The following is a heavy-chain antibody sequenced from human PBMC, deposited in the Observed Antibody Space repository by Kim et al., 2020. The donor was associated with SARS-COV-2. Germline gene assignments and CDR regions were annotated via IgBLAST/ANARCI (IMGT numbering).Heavy chain of an antibody. D-gene: IGHD3-3*01. J-gene: IGHJ6*03. CDR3: AKRTGFRFLEWPSRDYYYYMDV. CDR2: ISGSGGST. V-gene: IGHV3-23*01. Sequence: GGSLRLSCAASGFTFSSYAMSWVRQAPGKGLEWVSAISGSGGSTYYADSVKGRFTISRDNSKNTLYLQMNSLRAEDTAVYYCAKRTGFRFLEWPSRDYYYYMDVWGKGTTVTVSS. CDR1: GFTFSSYA.